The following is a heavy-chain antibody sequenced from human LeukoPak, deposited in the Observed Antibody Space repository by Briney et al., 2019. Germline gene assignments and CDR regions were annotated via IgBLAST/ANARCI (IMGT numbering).Heavy chain of an antibody. J-gene: IGHJ4*02. CDR3: AREMDTAMDQAIY. D-gene: IGHD5-18*01. CDR2: INPNSGGT. Sequence: GASVTVSCKASGYTFTGYYMHWVRQAPGQGLEWMGWINPNSGGTNYAQKFQGRVTMTRDTSISTAYMELSRLRSDDTAAYYCAREMDTAMDQAIYWGQGTLVTVSS. V-gene: IGHV1-2*02. CDR1: GYTFTGYY.